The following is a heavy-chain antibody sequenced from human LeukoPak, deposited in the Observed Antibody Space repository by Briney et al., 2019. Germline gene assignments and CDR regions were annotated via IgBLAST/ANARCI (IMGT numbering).Heavy chain of an antibody. Sequence: PSETLSLTCAVYGGSFSGYYWSWIRQPPGKGLEWIGEINHSGSTNYNPSLKSRVTISVDTSKNQFSLKLTSVTAADTAVYYRARLGAIRLDPWGQGTLVTVSS. J-gene: IGHJ5*02. CDR1: GGSFSGYY. CDR2: INHSGST. CDR3: ARLGAIRLDP. V-gene: IGHV4-34*01. D-gene: IGHD3-16*01.